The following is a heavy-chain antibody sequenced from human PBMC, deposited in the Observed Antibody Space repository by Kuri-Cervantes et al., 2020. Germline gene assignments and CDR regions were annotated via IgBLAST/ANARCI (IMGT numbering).Heavy chain of an antibody. CDR3: ASGEPAAFDI. D-gene: IGHD1-14*01. J-gene: IGHJ3*02. CDR1: GFSFSDYY. CDR2: ISSSGSTI. Sequence: GESLKISCAASGFSFSDYYMNWIRQAPGKGLEWVSYISSSGSTIYYADSVKGRFTISRDNAKNSLYLQMNSLRAEDTAVYYCASGEPAAFDIWGQGTMVTVSS. V-gene: IGHV3-11*01.